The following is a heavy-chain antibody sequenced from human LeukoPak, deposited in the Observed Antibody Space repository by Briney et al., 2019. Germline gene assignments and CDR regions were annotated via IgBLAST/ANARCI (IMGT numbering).Heavy chain of an antibody. D-gene: IGHD3-10*01. Sequence: GRSLRLSCAASGFTFSSYAMSWVRQAPGKGLEWVSVIYSGGTTYYADSVKGRFTISRDNSKNTLYLQMNSLRAEDTAVYFCARGGNYYGSGSYFDYWGQGTLVTVSS. CDR1: GFTFSSYA. J-gene: IGHJ4*02. V-gene: IGHV3-23*03. CDR3: ARGGNYYGSGSYFDY. CDR2: IYSGGTT.